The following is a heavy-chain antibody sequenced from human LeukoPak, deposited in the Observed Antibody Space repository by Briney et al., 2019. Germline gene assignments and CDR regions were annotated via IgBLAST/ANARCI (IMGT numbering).Heavy chain of an antibody. CDR2: IYYSGST. Sequence: NPSETLSLTCTVSGGSISSYYWSWIRQPPGKGLEWIGYIYYSGSTNYNPSLKSRVTISVDTSKNQFSLKLSSVTAADTAVYYCARDGHTGYCSGGSCYPGTFDIWGQGTMVTVSS. D-gene: IGHD2-15*01. J-gene: IGHJ3*02. V-gene: IGHV4-59*01. CDR3: ARDGHTGYCSGGSCYPGTFDI. CDR1: GGSISSYY.